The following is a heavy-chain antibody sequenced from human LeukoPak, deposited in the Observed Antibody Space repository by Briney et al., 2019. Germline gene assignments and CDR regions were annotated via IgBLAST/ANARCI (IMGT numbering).Heavy chain of an antibody. V-gene: IGHV4-4*02. D-gene: IGHD3-3*02. Sequence: SSGTLSLTCAVSGDSISSHNWWSRVRQTPGKGLEWIGEVFHSGNTNYNPSLESRVTISVDKSKNHLSLKLNSVTAADTAVYFCARGPAIFYYLDYWGQGALVIVSS. CDR3: ARGPAIFYYLDY. CDR1: GDSISSHNW. J-gene: IGHJ4*02. CDR2: VFHSGNT.